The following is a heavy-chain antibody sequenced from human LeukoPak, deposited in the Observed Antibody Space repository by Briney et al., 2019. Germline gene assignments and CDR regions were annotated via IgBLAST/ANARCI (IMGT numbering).Heavy chain of an antibody. V-gene: IGHV4-4*07. D-gene: IGHD3/OR15-3a*01. CDR2: IYNGGII. Sequence: PSETLSLTCTVSGDSISRYYWSWIRQPAGKGLEWVGRIYNGGIITYNPSLKGRVTMSIDTSNNQFSLRLTSVTAADTAVYYCARQTGSGLFILPGGQGTLVTVSS. CDR3: ARQTGSGLFILP. J-gene: IGHJ4*02. CDR1: GDSISRYY.